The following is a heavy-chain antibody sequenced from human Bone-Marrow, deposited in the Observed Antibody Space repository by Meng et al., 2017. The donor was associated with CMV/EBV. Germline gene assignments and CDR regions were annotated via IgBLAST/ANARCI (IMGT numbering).Heavy chain of an antibody. CDR2: IKQDGSEK. CDR3: ARDYNILTGYYTLYYYYYYGMDV. Sequence: GGSLRLSCAASGFTFSSYGMSWVRQAPGKGLEWVANIKQDGSEKYYVDSVKGRFTISRDNAKNSLYLQMNSLRDEDTAVYYCARDYNILTGYYTLYYYYYYGMDVWGQATTVTVS. V-gene: IGHV3-7*01. D-gene: IGHD3-9*01. J-gene: IGHJ6*02. CDR1: GFTFSSYG.